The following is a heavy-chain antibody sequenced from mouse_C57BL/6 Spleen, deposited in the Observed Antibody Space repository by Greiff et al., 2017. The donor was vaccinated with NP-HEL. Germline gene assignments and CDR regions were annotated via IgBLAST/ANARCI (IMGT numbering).Heavy chain of an antibody. V-gene: IGHV5-9*01. CDR2: ISGGGGNT. CDR1: GFTFSSYT. D-gene: IGHD2-4*01. J-gene: IGHJ1*03. Sequence: EVKLIESGGGLVKPGGSLKLSCAASGFTFSSYTMSWVRQTPEKRLEWVATISGGGGNTYYPDSVKGRFTISRDNAKNTLYLQMSSLRSEDTALYYCASYDYDGDWYFDVWGTGTTVTVSS. CDR3: ASYDYDGDWYFDV.